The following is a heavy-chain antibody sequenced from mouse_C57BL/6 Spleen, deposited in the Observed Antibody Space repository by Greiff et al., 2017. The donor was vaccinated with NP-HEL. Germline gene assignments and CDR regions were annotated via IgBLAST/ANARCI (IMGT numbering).Heavy chain of an antibody. CDR3: AREDYDYDAGYYFDY. J-gene: IGHJ2*01. Sequence: DVKLQESGPGLVKPSQSLSLTCSVTGYSITSGYYWNWIRQFPGNKLEWMGYISYDGSNNYNPSLKNRISITRDTSKNQFFLKLNSVTTEDTATYYCAREDYDYDAGYYFDYWGQGTTLTVSS. CDR2: ISYDGSN. V-gene: IGHV3-6*01. D-gene: IGHD2-4*01. CDR1: GYSITSGYY.